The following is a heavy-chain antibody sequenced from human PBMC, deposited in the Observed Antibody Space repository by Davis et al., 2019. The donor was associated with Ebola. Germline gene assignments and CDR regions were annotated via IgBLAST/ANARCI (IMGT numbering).Heavy chain of an antibody. J-gene: IGHJ4*02. CDR1: DYTLREIS. CDR2: ISAYNGNT. Sequence: ASVKVSCKVSDYTLREISMHWVRQAPGQGLEWMGWISAYNGNTNYAQKLQGRVTMTTDTSTSTAYMELRSLRSDDTAVYYCARTRYDFWSGYQDYWGQGTLVTVSS. D-gene: IGHD3-3*01. V-gene: IGHV1-18*01. CDR3: ARTRYDFWSGYQDY.